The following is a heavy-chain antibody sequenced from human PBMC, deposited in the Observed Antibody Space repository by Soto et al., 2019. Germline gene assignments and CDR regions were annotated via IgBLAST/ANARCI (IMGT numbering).Heavy chain of an antibody. D-gene: IGHD6-13*01. CDR2: INPAPGST. J-gene: IGHJ4*02. V-gene: IGHV1-46*01. CDR3: ARGGCVGYSREGGFDL. CDR1: GFTFTNYY. Sequence: QVQLVQSGAEVKKSGAAVKISCKTSGFTFTNYYLHWVRQAPGQGLEWMGLINPAPGSTNYAEKFQGRVTMTRDMSSNTIYMQLGRLTSEDTGVYYCARGGCVGYSREGGFDLWGQGTHITVSS.